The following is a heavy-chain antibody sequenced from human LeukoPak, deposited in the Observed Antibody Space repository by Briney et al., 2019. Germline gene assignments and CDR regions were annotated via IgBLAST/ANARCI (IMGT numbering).Heavy chain of an antibody. J-gene: IGHJ4*02. CDR1: GGTFSSYA. V-gene: IGHV1-69*04. Sequence: PSVKLSCKASGGTFSSYAISWVRQAPGQGREWMGRIIPILGIANYAQKFQGRVTITADNSTSTAYMELSSLRSEDTAVYYCARDHMRQWLPYYFDYWGQGTLVTVSS. CDR3: ARDHMRQWLPYYFDY. CDR2: IIPILGIA. D-gene: IGHD6-19*01.